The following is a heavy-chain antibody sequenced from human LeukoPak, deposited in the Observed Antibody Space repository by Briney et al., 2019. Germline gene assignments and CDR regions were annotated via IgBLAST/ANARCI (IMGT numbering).Heavy chain of an antibody. J-gene: IGHJ3*02. D-gene: IGHD3-9*01. Sequence: ASVKVSCKASGYTFTGYYMHWVRQAPGQGLEWMGWINPNSGGTNYAQKFQGRVTMTRDTSISTAYMELSRLRSDDTAVYYCARDSKILRYFEWFRPDAFDIWGQGTMVTVSS. CDR1: GYTFTGYY. CDR2: INPNSGGT. V-gene: IGHV1-2*02. CDR3: ARDSKILRYFEWFRPDAFDI.